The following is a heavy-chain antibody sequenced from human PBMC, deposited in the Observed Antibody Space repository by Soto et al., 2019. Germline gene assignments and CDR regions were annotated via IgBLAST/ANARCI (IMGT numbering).Heavy chain of an antibody. CDR2: IYDTGISGYTPST. V-gene: IGHV4-59*01. CDR1: GGSITSSY. CDR3: AGGEDGLFSYGLYL. Sequence: SETLSLTCTVSGGSITSSYWSWIRRPPGKGLEWIAYIYDTGISGYTPSTSYNPSLKSLVTMSVDTSKSQFSLKLTSVTAADTALYYCAGGEDGLFSYGLYLGGQGITVTVSS. J-gene: IGHJ6*02.